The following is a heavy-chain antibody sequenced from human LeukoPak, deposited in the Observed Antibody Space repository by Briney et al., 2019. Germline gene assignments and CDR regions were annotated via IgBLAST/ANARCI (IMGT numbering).Heavy chain of an antibody. CDR1: GYTFTSYD. CDR2: MNPNSGNT. CDR3: ARAPPGGSRYGEDYYYYMDV. D-gene: IGHD5-18*01. J-gene: IGHJ6*03. V-gene: IGHV1-8*01. Sequence: ASVKVSCKASGYTFTSYDINWVRQATGQGLEWMGWMNPNSGNTGYAQKFQGRGTMTRNTSISTAYMELSSLRSEDTAVYYCARAPPGGSRYGEDYYYYMDVWGKGTTVTVSS.